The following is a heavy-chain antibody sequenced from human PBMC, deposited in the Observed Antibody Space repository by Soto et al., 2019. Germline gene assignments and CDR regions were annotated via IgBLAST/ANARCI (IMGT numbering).Heavy chain of an antibody. J-gene: IGHJ4*02. D-gene: IGHD2-15*01. CDR2: ISYSGDA. V-gene: IGHV4-59*08. Sequence: SETLSLTCTVSGGSISNYSWSWIRQPPGKGLAWIGYISYSGDAKYNPSLKSRVLISVDTSKNQFSLERSSVTAGETAVYYCARHELGDCGGGSCPYYCGHWGQRTRGSVSS. CDR1: GGSISNYS. CDR3: ARHELGDCGGGSCPYYCGH.